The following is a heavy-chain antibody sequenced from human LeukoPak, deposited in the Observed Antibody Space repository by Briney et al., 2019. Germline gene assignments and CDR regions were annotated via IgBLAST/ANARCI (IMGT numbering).Heavy chain of an antibody. CDR2: IDPSDSYT. J-gene: IGHJ4*02. CDR1: GYYFTNYW. Sequence: NLGESLKISCKGSGYYFTNYWISWVRQMTGKGLEWMGRIDPSDSYTNYSPSFQGHVTMSVDKSISTAYLQWNSLKASDTAMYYCARALCSSTSCYENYWGQGTLVTVSS. V-gene: IGHV5-10-1*01. CDR3: ARALCSSTSCYENY. D-gene: IGHD2-2*01.